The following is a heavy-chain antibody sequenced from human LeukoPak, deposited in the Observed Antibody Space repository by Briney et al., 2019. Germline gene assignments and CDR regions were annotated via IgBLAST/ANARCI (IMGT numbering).Heavy chain of an antibody. D-gene: IGHD4-17*01. J-gene: IGHJ3*02. CDR3: ARDQTTVTKGFDI. V-gene: IGHV4-59*11. CDR1: GGSISTHY. CDR2: ISYIGTT. Sequence: SETLSLTCTVSGGSISTHYWTWIRQPPGKGLEWIGYISYIGTTNYNPSLKSRVSISVDTSKTYISLKLSSVTAADTAVYYCARDQTTVTKGFDIWGQGTKVTVFS.